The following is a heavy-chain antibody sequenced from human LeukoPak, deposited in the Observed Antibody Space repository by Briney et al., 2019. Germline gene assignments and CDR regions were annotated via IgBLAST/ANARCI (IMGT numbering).Heavy chain of an antibody. J-gene: IGHJ4*02. CDR2: ISGSGGST. CDR3: ARGYGSSSRDY. CDR1: GINFSRYG. D-gene: IGHD6-6*01. V-gene: IGHV3-23*01. Sequence: PGGSLRLSLAASGINFSRYGMSWVSQAPGKGLEWVSAISGSGGSTYYADSVKGRFTISRDNSKNTLYLQMNSLRAEDTAGYYCARGYGSSSRDYWGQGTLVTVSS.